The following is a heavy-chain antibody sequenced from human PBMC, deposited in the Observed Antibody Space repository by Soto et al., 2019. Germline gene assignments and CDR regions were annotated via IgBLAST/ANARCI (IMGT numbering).Heavy chain of an antibody. CDR1: GFTFSSYA. J-gene: IGHJ6*03. V-gene: IGHV3-23*01. CDR3: AKDLMVQKPYYYYYMDV. D-gene: IGHD3-10*01. Sequence: EVQLLESGGGLVQPGGSLRLSCAASGFTFSSYAMSWVRQAPGKGLEWVSAISGSGGSTYYADSVKGRFTISSDNSKNTLYLQMNSLRAEDTAVYYCAKDLMVQKPYYYYYMDVWGKGTTVTVSS. CDR2: ISGSGGST.